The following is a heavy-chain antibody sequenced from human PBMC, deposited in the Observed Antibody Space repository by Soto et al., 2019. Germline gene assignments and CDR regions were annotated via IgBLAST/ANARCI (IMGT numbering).Heavy chain of an antibody. J-gene: IGHJ6*03. CDR1: GGSVNSGSHF. CDR2: IYYSGNT. CDR3: ARRGILTGYYRNEYYYYMDV. Sequence: PSETLSLTCTVSGGSVNSGSHFWNWIRQPPGKGLEWLGYIYYSGNTYYNPSFQSRVTMSVDPSKNQFSLRLPSLTTADTAIYYCARRGILTGYYRNEYYYYMDVWGKGTTVTVSS. D-gene: IGHD3-9*01. V-gene: IGHV4-61*01.